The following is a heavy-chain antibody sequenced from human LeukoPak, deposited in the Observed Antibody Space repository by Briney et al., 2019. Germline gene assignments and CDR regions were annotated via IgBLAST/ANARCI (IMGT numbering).Heavy chain of an antibody. Sequence: ASVKVSCKASGGTFSSYAISWVRQAPGQGLEWMGGIIPMFGKGNYAQMFQGRVTITVDGSMSTAYMELSTLRSEDTAVYYCAREVRFGVALGDQFYFDHWGQGTLVTVSS. CDR2: IIPMFGKG. D-gene: IGHD3-3*01. J-gene: IGHJ4*02. CDR3: AREVRFGVALGDQFYFDH. CDR1: GGTFSSYA. V-gene: IGHV1-69*13.